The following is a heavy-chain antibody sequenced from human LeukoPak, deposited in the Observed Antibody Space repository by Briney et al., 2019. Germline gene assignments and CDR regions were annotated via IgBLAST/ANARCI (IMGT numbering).Heavy chain of an antibody. CDR3: ARESPAFDY. J-gene: IGHJ4*02. V-gene: IGHV3-23*01. CDR2: ISSSGSTT. Sequence: PGASLRLSCVDSGFTFSSFAMSWVRLAPGKGLEWVSTISSSGSTTYYVDSVKGRFTISRDNSRNTLYLQMNSLRGEDTAVYYCARESPAFDYWGQGTLVTVS. CDR1: GFTFSSFA.